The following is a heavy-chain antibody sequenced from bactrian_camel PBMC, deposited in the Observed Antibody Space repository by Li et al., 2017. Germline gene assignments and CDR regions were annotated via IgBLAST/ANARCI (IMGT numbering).Heavy chain of an antibody. CDR3: AAEPPPSGIVVVACLDRRDLDY. CDR2: IDADGST. Sequence: HVQLGESGGGSVQAGGSLTLSCAASGYSGGFVCMGWFRQAPGKEREEVARIDADGSTSYADSVKGRFTISLDNAKNTVYLQMNSLKPEDTAMYYCAAEPPPSGIVVVACLDRRDLDYWGQGTQVTVS. D-gene: IGHD7*01. V-gene: IGHV3S53*01. CDR1: GYSGGFVC. J-gene: IGHJ4*01.